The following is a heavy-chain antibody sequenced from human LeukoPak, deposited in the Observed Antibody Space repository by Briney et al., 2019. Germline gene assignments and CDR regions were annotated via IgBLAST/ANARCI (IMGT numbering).Heavy chain of an antibody. CDR1: GFVAGSNY. V-gene: IGHV3-53*03. CDR3: AGGPAGRRY. Sequence: GRPLRLSVPSSGFVAGSNYMTGIRQATAHRREWVSVIYSSWNTEYAESVKGRFTISRDNSKNTVYLQMNTLSAEDTAVYYCAGGPAGRRYWGQGNLVTVS. CDR2: IYSSWNT. J-gene: IGHJ4*02.